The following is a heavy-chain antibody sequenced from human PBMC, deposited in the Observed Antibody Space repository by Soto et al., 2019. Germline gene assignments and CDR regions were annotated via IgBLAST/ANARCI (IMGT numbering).Heavy chain of an antibody. Sequence: QITLNESGPTQVKPRQTLTLTCTFSGFSLTTSGVGVGWIRQSPGKAPEWLALIYWDDDKRYSPSLKSRLTITKDSSKHQVVLKMAELDPADTATYYCAHRVLRTVFGVVTTTAIYFYFWGQGTPVAVSS. CDR1: GFSLTTSGVG. J-gene: IGHJ4*02. V-gene: IGHV2-5*02. CDR3: AHRVLRTVFGVVTTTAIYFYF. CDR2: IYWDDDK. D-gene: IGHD3-3*01.